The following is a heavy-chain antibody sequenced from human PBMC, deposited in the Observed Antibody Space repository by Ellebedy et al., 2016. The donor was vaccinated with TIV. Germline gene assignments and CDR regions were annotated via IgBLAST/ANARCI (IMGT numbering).Heavy chain of an antibody. V-gene: IGHV3-23*01. CDR2: IGPRSEYK. Sequence: GESLKISCAASGFTFNNYAMAWVRQAPGKGLEWVSAIGPRSEYKFYADSVKGRITISRDNSENTLFLQMHSLSGEDTAVYSCAKELVSRDSLTFDYWGQGILVTVSS. CDR3: AKELVSRDSLTFDY. D-gene: IGHD3-9*01. CDR1: GFTFNNYA. J-gene: IGHJ4*02.